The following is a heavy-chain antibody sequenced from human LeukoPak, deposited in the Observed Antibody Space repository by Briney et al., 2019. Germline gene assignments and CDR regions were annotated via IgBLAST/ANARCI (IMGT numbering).Heavy chain of an antibody. Sequence: ASVKVSCKPSGYTFDSYGISWVRQAPGQGLEWLGGISGLNGATNYARKMQGRVIMTTDAYTTTADMELRNLTSDDTAVYYCARVIWSGYNAYMDIWGEGTPVSVSS. CDR3: ARVIWSGYNAYMDI. CDR2: ISGLNGAT. J-gene: IGHJ6*03. D-gene: IGHD3-3*01. CDR1: GYTFDSYG. V-gene: IGHV1-18*01.